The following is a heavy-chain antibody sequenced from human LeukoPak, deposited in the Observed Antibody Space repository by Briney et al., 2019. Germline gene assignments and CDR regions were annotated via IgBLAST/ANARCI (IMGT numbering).Heavy chain of an antibody. CDR3: ARQGVPAPYYYYMDL. D-gene: IGHD3-16*01. CDR2: ISSNGGST. Sequence: PGGSLRLSCAASGFTFSSYAMHWVRQAPGKGLEYVSSISSNGGSTYYANSVKGRFTISRDNSKNTLYLQMGSLRAEDMAVYYCARQGVPAPYYYYMDLWGKGTTVTVSS. V-gene: IGHV3-64*01. CDR1: GFTFSSYA. J-gene: IGHJ6*03.